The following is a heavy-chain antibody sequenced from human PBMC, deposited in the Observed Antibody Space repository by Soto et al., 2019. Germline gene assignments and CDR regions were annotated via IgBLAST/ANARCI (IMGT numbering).Heavy chain of an antibody. CDR1: GGTFSSYA. CDR3: ASMSQGLWWSSGGIEDEY. Sequence: QVQLVQSGAEVKKPGSSVKVSCKASGGTFSSYAISWVRQAPGQGLEWMGGIIPIFGTANYAQKFQGRVTITADKSKSTAYMELSSLRSEDTAVYYCASMSQGLWWSSGGIEDEYWGQGTLVTVSS. D-gene: IGHD2-21*01. V-gene: IGHV1-69*06. CDR2: IIPIFGTA. J-gene: IGHJ4*02.